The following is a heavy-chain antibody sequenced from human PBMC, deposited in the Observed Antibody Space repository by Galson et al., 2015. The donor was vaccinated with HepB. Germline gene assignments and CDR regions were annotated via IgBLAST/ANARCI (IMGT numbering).Heavy chain of an antibody. CDR3: AKEQWLVSYYFDY. V-gene: IGHV3-30*18. CDR2: ISYDGSNK. D-gene: IGHD6-19*01. J-gene: IGHJ4*02. CDR1: GFTFSSYG. Sequence: SLRLSCAASGFTFSSYGMHWVRQAPGKGLEWVAVISYDGSNKYYADSVTGRFTISRDNSKNTLYLQMNSLRAEDTAVYYCAKEQWLVSYYFDYWGQGALVTVSS.